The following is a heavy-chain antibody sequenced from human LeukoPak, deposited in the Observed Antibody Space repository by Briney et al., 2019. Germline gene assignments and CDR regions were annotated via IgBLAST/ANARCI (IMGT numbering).Heavy chain of an antibody. CDR3: ARALSLTVFDI. J-gene: IGHJ3*02. Sequence: PSETLSLTCSVSGGSISSXXXXXVRQPPGKXXXCIGYIYSSGTTKYXXXXXXRXXISVDTSKNQFSLNLRSVTAADTAVYYCARALSLTVFDIWGQGTVITVSS. CDR2: IYSSGTT. CDR1: GGSISSXX. D-gene: IGHD5/OR15-5a*01. V-gene: IGHV4-59*11.